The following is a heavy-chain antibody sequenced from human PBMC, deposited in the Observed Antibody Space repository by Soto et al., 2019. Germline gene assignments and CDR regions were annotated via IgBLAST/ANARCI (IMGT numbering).Heavy chain of an antibody. CDR3: ARSAGWYAVHS. CDR1: GDSVSSPYY. Sequence: QVQLQESGPGLVKPSGTLSLTCAVSGDSVSSPYYWCWVRQPPGKGLEWIGEVFHTGTTSYNPSLPSRVTTSMAKSNNPFSLDLSSVTAADTAVYYCARSAGWYAVHSWGPGTPVIVSS. D-gene: IGHD6-19*01. CDR2: VFHTGTT. J-gene: IGHJ4*02. V-gene: IGHV4-4*02.